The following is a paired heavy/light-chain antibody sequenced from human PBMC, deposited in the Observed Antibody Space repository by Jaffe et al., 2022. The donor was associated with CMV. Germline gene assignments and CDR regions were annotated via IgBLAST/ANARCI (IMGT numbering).Light chain of an antibody. CDR1: SSNIGAGYN. CDR2: GDN. V-gene: IGLV1-40*01. J-gene: IGLJ3*02. Sequence: QSVLAQPPSVSGAPGQRVTISCTGSSSNIGAGYNVHWYQQLPGTAPKLLIYGDNNRPSGVPDRFSGSKSGTSASLAITGLQAEDEADYYCLSYDSSLSGWVFGGGTKLTVL. CDR3: LSYDSSLSGWV.
Heavy chain of an antibody. Sequence: QVQLQESGPGLVKPSETLSLTCTVSGGSISTYYWSWIRQPPGKGLQWIGYIYYSGATNYNPSLKSRVTISLDTSKNQFSLKLSSVTAADTGVYYCARESTLVYCGGDCPRSDPRWWVSNYYYMDVWGKGTTVTVSS. D-gene: IGHD2-21*02. J-gene: IGHJ6*03. CDR2: IYYSGAT. CDR3: ARESTLVYCGGDCPRSDPRWWVSNYYYMDV. V-gene: IGHV4-59*01. CDR1: GGSISTYY.